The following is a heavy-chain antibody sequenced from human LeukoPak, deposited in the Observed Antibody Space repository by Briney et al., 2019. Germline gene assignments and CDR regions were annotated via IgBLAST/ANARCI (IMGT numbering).Heavy chain of an antibody. D-gene: IGHD3-22*01. Sequence: QAGGSLRLSCAASGFTVSSNYMSWVRQAPGKGLEWVSVIYSGGSTYYADSVKGRFTISRDNSKNTLYLQMNSLRAEDTAVYYCADSSGYYYNAFDIWGQGTMVTVSS. CDR1: GFTVSSNY. J-gene: IGHJ3*02. CDR2: IYSGGST. V-gene: IGHV3-66*02. CDR3: ADSSGYYYNAFDI.